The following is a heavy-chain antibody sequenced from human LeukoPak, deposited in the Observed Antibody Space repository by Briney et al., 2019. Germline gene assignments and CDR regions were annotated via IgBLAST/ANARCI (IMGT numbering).Heavy chain of an antibody. CDR1: HYDFNGYT. V-gene: IGHV3-21*01. Sequence: GGSLLLSCVASHYDFNGYTFTWVRPAPGKGLEYVSSISKSSALKYYAESVRGRFTISRNNAESSLFLDMTDLGGEDTAVYFCVRGDNRDQWGQGTLVTVSS. J-gene: IGHJ4*02. CDR3: VRGDNRDQ. CDR2: ISKSSALK. D-gene: IGHD1-14*01.